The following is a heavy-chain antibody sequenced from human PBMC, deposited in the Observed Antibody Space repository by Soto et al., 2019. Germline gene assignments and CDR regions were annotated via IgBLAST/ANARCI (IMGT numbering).Heavy chain of an antibody. J-gene: IGHJ4*02. D-gene: IGHD6-19*01. CDR1: GFPFSDYA. CDR2: VFHDGRNT. Sequence: ESGGGVVHPGRSLRLSCAASGFPFSDYAMHWVRQAPGKGLEWVAVVFHDGRNTHYADSVKGRFTISRDSSNNTVSLEMTSLRAEDTAVYYGAKGVRQWLVTSEFNYWGQGARVTVSS. V-gene: IGHV3-30*18. CDR3: AKGVRQWLVTSEFNY.